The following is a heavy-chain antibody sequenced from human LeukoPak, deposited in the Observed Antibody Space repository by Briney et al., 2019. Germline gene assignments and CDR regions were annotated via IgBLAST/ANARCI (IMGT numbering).Heavy chain of an antibody. CDR2: IIPIFGTA. D-gene: IGHD3-22*01. V-gene: IGHV1-69*13. CDR3: ARDRYYYDSSGYYEQDFFDY. CDR1: GGTFSSYA. J-gene: IGHJ4*02. Sequence: ASVKVSCKASGGTFSSYAISWVRQAPGQGLEWMGGIIPIFGTANYAQKFQGRVTITADESTSTAYMELSSLRSEDTAVYYCARDRYYYDSSGYYEQDFFDYWGQGTLVTVSS.